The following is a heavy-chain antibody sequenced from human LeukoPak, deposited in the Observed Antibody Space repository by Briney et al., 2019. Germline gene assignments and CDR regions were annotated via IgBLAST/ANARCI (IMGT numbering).Heavy chain of an antibody. Sequence: SETLSLTCTVSGGSISDDYWNWIRQPPGKGLEWIGYVYNSGKTNYNASLKSRVTVSVDTSKMQFSLTLNFVTTADTAVYFCARARPPTYCGGDCYSGHFDSWGQGILVTVSS. CDR1: GGSISDDY. CDR2: VYNSGKT. V-gene: IGHV4-59*01. CDR3: ARARPPTYCGGDCYSGHFDS. J-gene: IGHJ4*02. D-gene: IGHD2-21*02.